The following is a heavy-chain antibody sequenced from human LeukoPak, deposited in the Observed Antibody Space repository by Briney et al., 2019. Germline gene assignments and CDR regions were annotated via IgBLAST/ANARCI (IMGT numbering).Heavy chain of an antibody. CDR2: ISGSGSDT. V-gene: IGHV3-23*01. J-gene: IGHJ4*02. CDR3: AVGRLRLGDQYYFDY. D-gene: IGHD3-16*01. Sequence: GGSLRLSCAASGFTFSSYAMSGFRQAPGKGLEWVSAISGSGSDTYYADSVKGRFTISRDNSKNTLYLQMNSLRAEDTAVYYCAVGRLRLGDQYYFDYWGQGTLVTVSS. CDR1: GFTFSSYA.